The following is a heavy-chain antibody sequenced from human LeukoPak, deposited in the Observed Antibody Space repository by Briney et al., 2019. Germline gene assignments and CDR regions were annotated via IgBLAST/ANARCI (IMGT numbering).Heavy chain of an antibody. CDR3: ARDLYRVAPLYYFDY. Sequence: ASVKVSCKASGYTFTGYYMHWVRQAPGQGLEWMGWINPNSGGTNYAQKFQGRVTMTRDTSISTAYMELSRLRSDDTAVYYCARDLYRVAPLYYFDYWGQGTLVTVSS. V-gene: IGHV1-2*02. CDR2: INPNSGGT. D-gene: IGHD2-15*01. CDR1: GYTFTGYY. J-gene: IGHJ4*02.